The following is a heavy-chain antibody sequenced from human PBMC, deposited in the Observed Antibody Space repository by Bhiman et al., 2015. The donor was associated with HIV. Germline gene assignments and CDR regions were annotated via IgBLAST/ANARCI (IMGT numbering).Heavy chain of an antibody. CDR1: GFTFDDYT. CDR3: VRASRIVVVVAAFDI. V-gene: IGHV3-43*01. Sequence: EVQLVESGGVVVQPGGSLRLSCAASGFTFDDYTMHWVRQAPGKGLEWVSLISWDGGSTYYADSVKGRFTISRDNAKNSLSLQMNSLRTEDTALYYCVRASRIVVVVAAFDIWGLGTMVTVSS. D-gene: IGHD3-22*01. J-gene: IGHJ3*02. CDR2: ISWDGGST.